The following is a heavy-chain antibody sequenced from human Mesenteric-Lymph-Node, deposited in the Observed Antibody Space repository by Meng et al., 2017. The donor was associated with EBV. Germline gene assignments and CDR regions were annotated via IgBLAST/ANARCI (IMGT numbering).Heavy chain of an antibody. CDR2: IYWDDDK. CDR3: AHSGVGNSLDY. CDR1: GFSLITPEVG. D-gene: IGHD7-27*01. J-gene: IGHJ4*02. V-gene: IGHV2-5*02. Sequence: QITLKESGPTLVKPTQTLTRTCAFSGFSLITPEVGVCWIRQPPGKALEWLALIYWDDDKRYSPSLKSRLNITKDTSKNQVVLTLTNMDPVDTATYYCAHSGVGNSLDYWGQGTLVTVSS.